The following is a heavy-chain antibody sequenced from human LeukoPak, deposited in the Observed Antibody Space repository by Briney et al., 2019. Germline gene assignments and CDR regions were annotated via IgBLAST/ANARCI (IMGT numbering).Heavy chain of an antibody. D-gene: IGHD4-17*01. CDR1: GYSISSGYY. J-gene: IGHJ5*02. V-gene: IGHV4-38-2*02. CDR3: ARDSTVNTGWFDP. Sequence: SETLSLTCTVSGYSISSGYYWGWIRQPPGKGLEWIGSIYHSGSTYYNPSLKSRVTISVDTSKNQFSLELSSVTAADTAVYYCARDSTVNTGWFDPWGQGTLVTVSS. CDR2: IYHSGST.